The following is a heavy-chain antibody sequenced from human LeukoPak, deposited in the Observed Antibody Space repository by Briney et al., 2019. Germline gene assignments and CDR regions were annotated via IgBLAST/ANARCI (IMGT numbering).Heavy chain of an antibody. D-gene: IGHD3-10*01. CDR1: GFIFETYW. V-gene: IGHV3-7*03. CDR2: MNHDGSEE. J-gene: IGHJ4*02. Sequence: EGSLRLSCAASGFIFETYWMNWVRQVPGEGLEWVANMNHDGSEEYYVESVKGRFIISRDNANKLLYLQMNSLRAEDTAIYYCARKAAGWGVLDHWGQGILVTVSS. CDR3: ARKAAGWGVLDH.